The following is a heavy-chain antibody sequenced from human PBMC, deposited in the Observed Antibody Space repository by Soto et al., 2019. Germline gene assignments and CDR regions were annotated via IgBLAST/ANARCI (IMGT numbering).Heavy chain of an antibody. CDR2: IIPIFGTA. CDR1: GGTFSSYA. D-gene: IGHD3-22*01. Sequence: SVKVSCKASGGTFSSYAISWVRQAPGQGLEWMGGIIPIFGTANYAQKFQGRVTITADESTSTAYMELSSLRSEDTAVYYCARGRGGTYYYDSSGYYSGIPLGYWGQGTLVTVSS. V-gene: IGHV1-69*01. CDR3: ARGRGGTYYYDSSGYYSGIPLGY. J-gene: IGHJ4*02.